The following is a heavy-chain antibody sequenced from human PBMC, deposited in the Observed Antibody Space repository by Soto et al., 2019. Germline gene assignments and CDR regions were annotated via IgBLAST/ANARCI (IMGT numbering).Heavy chain of an antibody. CDR3: AREFSSRPPSTCFDP. V-gene: IGHV4-34*01. J-gene: IGHJ5*02. D-gene: IGHD6-13*01. Sequence: PSETLSLTCAVYRGSLTDYSWSWIRHPPGKGLEWIGELKHSGGTNYTPSLERRDTKPVDTSKNQLSLKLSSVTSADTAVYYCAREFSSRPPSTCFDPWGQGTLVTVSS. CDR1: RGSLTDYS. CDR2: LKHSGGT.